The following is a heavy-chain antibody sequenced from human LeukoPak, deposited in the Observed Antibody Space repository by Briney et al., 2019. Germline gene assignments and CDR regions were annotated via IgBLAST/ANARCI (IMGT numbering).Heavy chain of an antibody. V-gene: IGHV5-51*01. CDR1: GYSFTSYW. D-gene: IGHD2-2*01. CDR3: ARRVWEYQLLSDDAFDI. Sequence: GESLKISCKGSGYSFTSYWIGWVRQMPGKGLEWMGIIYPGDSDTRYSPSFQGQVTISADKSISTAYLQWSSLKASDTAMYYCARRVWEYQLLSDDAFDIWGQGTMVTVSS. J-gene: IGHJ3*02. CDR2: IYPGDSDT.